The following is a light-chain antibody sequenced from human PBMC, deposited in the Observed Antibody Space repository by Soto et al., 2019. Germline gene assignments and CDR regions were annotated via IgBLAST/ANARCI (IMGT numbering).Light chain of an antibody. V-gene: IGLV2-11*01. CDR2: EVT. CDR1: SSDVGSYNY. Sequence: QSVLTQPRSVSGSPGQSVTISCTGTSSDVGSYNYVSWYQHHPGKAPKLMIYEVTKRPSGVPDRFSGSKSGDTASLTISGLQADDEADYYCCSYAGSYTYVFGSGTKSPS. J-gene: IGLJ1*01. CDR3: CSYAGSYTYV.